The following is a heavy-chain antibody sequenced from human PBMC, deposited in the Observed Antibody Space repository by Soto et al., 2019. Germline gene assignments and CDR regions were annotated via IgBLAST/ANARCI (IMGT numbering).Heavy chain of an antibody. J-gene: IGHJ4*02. CDR2: ISWNGGHI. V-gene: IGHV3-9*01. D-gene: IGHD2-2*01. CDR1: GFTLFDYA. CDR3: VLDGYCSSTSCYGHDFDY. Sequence: EVELVESGGGLGQPGRSLRLSCAASGFTLFDYAMHWVRQAPGKGLEWVAGISWNGGHIGYADSVKGRFTIARDNAKNSQYLQMNGLRAEETALYYCVLDGYCSSTSCYGHDFDYWGQGTLVIVSS.